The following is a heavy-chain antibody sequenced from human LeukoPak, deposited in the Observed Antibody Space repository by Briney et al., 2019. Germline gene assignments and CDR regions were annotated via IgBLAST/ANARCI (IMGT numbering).Heavy chain of an antibody. Sequence: SETLSLTCTVSGGSISSGDYYWSWIRQPPGKGLEWIGYIYYSGSTYYNPSLKSRVTISVDTSKNQFSLELSSVTAADTAVYYCARARGFTYFDYWGQGTLVTVSS. CDR1: GGSISSGDYY. V-gene: IGHV4-30-4*01. CDR3: ARARGFTYFDY. J-gene: IGHJ4*02. D-gene: IGHD3-10*01. CDR2: IYYSGST.